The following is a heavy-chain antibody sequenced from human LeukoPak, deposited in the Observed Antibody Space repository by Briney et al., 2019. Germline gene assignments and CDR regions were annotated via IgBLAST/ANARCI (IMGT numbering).Heavy chain of an antibody. Sequence: SETLSLTCTVSGDSISSGAYYWSWIRQPAGKGLEWIGRIYTSGSTNYNPSLKSRVTISVDMSNNQFSLKLSSVTAADTAVYYCARGTRLTVTNGYYYDIDVWAKGTTVTVAS. CDR3: ARGTRLTVTNGYYYDIDV. CDR2: IYTSGST. J-gene: IGHJ6*03. D-gene: IGHD4-11*01. V-gene: IGHV4-61*02. CDR1: GDSISSGAYY.